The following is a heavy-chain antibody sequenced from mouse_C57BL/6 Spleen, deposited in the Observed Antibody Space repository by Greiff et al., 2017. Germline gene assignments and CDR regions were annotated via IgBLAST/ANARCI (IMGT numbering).Heavy chain of an antibody. CDR2: INPSSGYT. D-gene: IGHD2-5*01. CDR1: GYTFTSYW. J-gene: IGHJ3*01. Sequence: QVQLQQSGAELAKPGASVKLSCKASGYTFTSYWMHWVKQRPGQGLEWIGYINPSSGYTKYNQKFKDKATLTADKSSSTAYMQLSSLTYEDSAVYYCSRGYYSNYVGFACWGQGTLGTVAA. CDR3: SRGYYSNYVGFAC. V-gene: IGHV1-7*01.